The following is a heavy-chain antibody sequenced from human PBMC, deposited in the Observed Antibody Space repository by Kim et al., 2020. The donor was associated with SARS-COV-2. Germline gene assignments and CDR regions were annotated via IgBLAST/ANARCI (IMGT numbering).Heavy chain of an antibody. Sequence: GGSLRLSCAASGFTFSSYTMNWVRQAPGSGLEWVSSISIRSSYIYYADSVKGRFTISRDNVEDSLFLQINSLTVEDTAVYFCARSRDGYTNSAFDLWGRGTQVTVSS. V-gene: IGHV3-21*01. D-gene: IGHD5-12*01. CDR1: GFTFSSYT. CDR2: ISIRSSYI. CDR3: ARSRDGYTNSAFDL. J-gene: IGHJ4*02.